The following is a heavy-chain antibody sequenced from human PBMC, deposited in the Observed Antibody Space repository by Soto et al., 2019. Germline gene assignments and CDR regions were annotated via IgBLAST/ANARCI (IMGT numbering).Heavy chain of an antibody. J-gene: IGHJ4*02. CDR2: ISAYNGNT. CDR1: GYTFTSYG. CDR3: ARTPGGAYDFWSGYWSMSYFDY. Sequence: ASVKVSCKASGYTFTSYGISWVRQAPGQGLEWMGWISAYNGNTNYAQKLQGRATMTTDTSTSTAYMELRSLRSDDTAVYYCARTPGGAYDFWSGYWSMSYFDYWGQGTLVTVSS. D-gene: IGHD3-3*01. V-gene: IGHV1-18*04.